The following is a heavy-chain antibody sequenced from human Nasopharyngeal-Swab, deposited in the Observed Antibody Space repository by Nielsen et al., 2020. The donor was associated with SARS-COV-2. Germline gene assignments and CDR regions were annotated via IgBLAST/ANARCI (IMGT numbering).Heavy chain of an antibody. D-gene: IGHD6-13*01. Sequence: GGSLRLSCTASGFPFSTYSMNWVRQAPGKGLEWVSSISGTSTYIYYADSVKGRFTVSRDNARNSLYLQMNSLTGDDTAVYYCARDLVSSWRAIGNWYFDLWGRGTLVTVSS. CDR1: GFPFSTYS. CDR2: ISGTSTYI. V-gene: IGHV3-21*01. J-gene: IGHJ2*01. CDR3: ARDLVSSWRAIGNWYFDL.